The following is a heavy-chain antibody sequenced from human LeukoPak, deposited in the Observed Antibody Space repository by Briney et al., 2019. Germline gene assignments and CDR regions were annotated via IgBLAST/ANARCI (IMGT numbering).Heavy chain of an antibody. Sequence: SDTLSLTCTVSGGSISSGSYYWSWIRQPAGKGLEWIGRIYTSGSTNYNPSLKSRVTISVDTSKNQFSLKLSSVTAADTAVYYCARDSAPMYYDYVWGSYRSTTTSKPSDAFDIWGQGTMVTVSS. CDR1: GGSISSGSYY. CDR3: ARDSAPMYYDYVWGSYRSTTTSKPSDAFDI. CDR2: IYTSGST. J-gene: IGHJ3*02. V-gene: IGHV4-61*02. D-gene: IGHD3-16*02.